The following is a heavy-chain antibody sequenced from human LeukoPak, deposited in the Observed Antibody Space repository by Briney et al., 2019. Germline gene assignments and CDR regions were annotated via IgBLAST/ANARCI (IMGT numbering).Heavy chain of an antibody. J-gene: IGHJ4*02. V-gene: IGHV4-34*01. CDR3: ARPMPTSPIGPGRYFDY. CDR1: GGSFSGYY. D-gene: IGHD3-10*01. CDR2: INHSGST. Sequence: PSETLSLTCAVYGGSFSGYYWSWIRQPPGKGLEWIGEINHSGSTNYNPSLKSRVTISVDTSKNQFSLKLSSVTAADTAVYYCARPMPTSPIGPGRYFDYWGQGTLVTVSS.